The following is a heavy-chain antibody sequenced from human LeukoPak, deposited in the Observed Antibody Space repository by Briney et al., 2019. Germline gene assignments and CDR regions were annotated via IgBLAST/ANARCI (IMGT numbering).Heavy chain of an antibody. V-gene: IGHV4-34*01. Sequence: SETLSLTCAVYGGSFSGYYWSWIRQPPGKGLEWIGEINHSGSTNYNPSLKSRVTISVDTSKDQFSLKLSSVTAADTAVYYCAGGLWFGELLGIWGQGTLVTVSS. D-gene: IGHD3-10*01. CDR1: GGSFSGYY. CDR2: INHSGST. CDR3: AGGLWFGELLGI. J-gene: IGHJ4*02.